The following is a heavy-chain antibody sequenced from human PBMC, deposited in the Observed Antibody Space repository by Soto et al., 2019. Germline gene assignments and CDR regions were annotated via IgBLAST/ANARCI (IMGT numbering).Heavy chain of an antibody. Sequence: QITLKESGPTLVKPTQTLTLTCTFSGFSLSTSGVAVGWIRQPPGKALEWLAVIYWNDAKRYSPSLKNRLTITKDTSKNQVVLTMTNMDPVDTATFYCAHMVEDYLNYVSWFDPWGQGTLVTVSS. V-gene: IGHV2-5*01. CDR1: GFSLSTSGVA. CDR3: AHMVEDYLNYVSWFDP. J-gene: IGHJ5*02. CDR2: IYWNDAK. D-gene: IGHD4-4*01.